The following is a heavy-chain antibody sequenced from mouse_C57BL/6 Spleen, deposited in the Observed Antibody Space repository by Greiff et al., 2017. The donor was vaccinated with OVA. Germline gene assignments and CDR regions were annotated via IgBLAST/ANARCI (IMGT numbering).Heavy chain of an antibody. V-gene: IGHV1-52*01. Sequence: QVQLQQPGAELVRPGSSVKLSCKASGYTFTSYWMHWVKQRPIQGLEWIGNIDPSDSETHYNQKFKDKATLTVDQSSSTAYMQLSSLTSEDSAVYYSESRRAYYSNYDAMDYWGQGTSVTVSS. J-gene: IGHJ4*01. D-gene: IGHD2-5*01. CDR3: ESRRAYYSNYDAMDY. CDR1: GYTFTSYW. CDR2: IDPSDSET.